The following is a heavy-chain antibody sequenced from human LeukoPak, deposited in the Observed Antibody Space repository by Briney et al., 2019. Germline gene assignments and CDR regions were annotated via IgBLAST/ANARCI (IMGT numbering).Heavy chain of an antibody. CDR3: AKDAYSSGWLDAFDI. J-gene: IGHJ3*02. CDR1: GFTFSSYA. Sequence: PGGSLRLSCAASGFTFSSYAMSWDRQAPGKGLEWVSAISGSGGSTYYADSVKGRFTISRDNSKNTLYLQMNSLRDEDTAVYYCAKDAYSSGWLDAFDIWGQGTMVTVSS. V-gene: IGHV3-23*01. D-gene: IGHD6-19*01. CDR2: ISGSGGST.